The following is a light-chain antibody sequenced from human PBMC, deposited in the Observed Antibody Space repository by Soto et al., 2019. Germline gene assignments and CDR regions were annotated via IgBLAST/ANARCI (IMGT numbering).Light chain of an antibody. V-gene: IGKV3-11*01. CDR1: QSVSSY. J-gene: IGKJ2*01. CDR2: DAS. Sequence: EIVLTQSPDTLSLSPGERATLSCRASQSVSSYLAWYQQKPGQAPRLLIYDASNRATGIPARFSGSGSGTDFTLTISSLEPEDFAVYYCQQRSNWLDTIGQGTKLEIK. CDR3: QQRSNWLDT.